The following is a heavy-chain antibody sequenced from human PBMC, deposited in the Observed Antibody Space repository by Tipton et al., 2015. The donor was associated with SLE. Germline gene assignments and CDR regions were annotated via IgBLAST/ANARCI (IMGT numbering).Heavy chain of an antibody. V-gene: IGHV3-53*05. CDR1: GFTVSSNC. CDR2: IYSGGST. Sequence: SLRLSCAASGFTVSSNCMSWVRQAPGKGLEWVSVIYSGGSTYYPDSVKGRFTISRDNSKNTLYLQMNSLGAEDTAVYYCARGTRDSSSHAFDIWGQGTMVPVSS. J-gene: IGHJ3*02. CDR3: ARGTRDSSSHAFDI. D-gene: IGHD6-6*01.